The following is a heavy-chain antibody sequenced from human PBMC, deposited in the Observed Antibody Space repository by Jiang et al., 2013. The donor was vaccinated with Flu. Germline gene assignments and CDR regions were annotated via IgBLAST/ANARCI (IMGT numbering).Heavy chain of an antibody. Sequence: RSLRLSCTASGFIFSAYGMHWVRQAPGKGLEWVAVISHDGSNKYYVDSVKGRFTISRDNSKNTLYLEMSSLRAEDTAVYSCAKDRWWWGVKMVDATPSEVLSRGYYGMDVWGQGTTVTVSS. CDR3: AKDRWWWGVKMVDATPSEVLSRGYYGMDV. CDR2: ISHDGSNK. V-gene: IGHV3-30*18. J-gene: IGHJ6*02. CDR1: GFIFSAYG. D-gene: IGHD2-15*01.